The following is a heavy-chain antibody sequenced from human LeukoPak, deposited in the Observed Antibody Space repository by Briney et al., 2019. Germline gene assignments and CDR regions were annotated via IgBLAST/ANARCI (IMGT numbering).Heavy chain of an antibody. CDR3: ARVRWGGVYYYYYYMDV. CDR1: GGSISSSSYY. V-gene: IGHV3-11*04. CDR2: ISSSGSTI. Sequence: LSLTCTVSGGSISSSSYYWGWIRQAPGKGLEWVSYISSSGSTIYYADSVKGRFTISRDNAKNSLYLQMNSLRAEDTAVYYCARVRWGGVYYYYYYMDVWGKGTTVTVSS. J-gene: IGHJ6*03. D-gene: IGHD4-23*01.